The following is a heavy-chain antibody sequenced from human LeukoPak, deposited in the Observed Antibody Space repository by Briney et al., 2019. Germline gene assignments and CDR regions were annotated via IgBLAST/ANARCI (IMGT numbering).Heavy chain of an antibody. CDR3: AKKANYVWGSYRNPFDY. Sequence: GGSLRLSCAASGFTFSSYGMHWVRQAPGKGLEWVAVIWYDGSNKYYADSVKGRFTISRDNSKNTLYLQMNSLRAEDTAAYYCAKKANYVWGSYRNPFDYWGQGTLVTVSS. V-gene: IGHV3-33*06. CDR1: GFTFSSYG. J-gene: IGHJ4*02. CDR2: IWYDGSNK. D-gene: IGHD3-16*02.